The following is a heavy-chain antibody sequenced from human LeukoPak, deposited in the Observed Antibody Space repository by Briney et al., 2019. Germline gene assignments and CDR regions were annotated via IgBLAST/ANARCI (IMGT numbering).Heavy chain of an antibody. CDR2: INHSGST. V-gene: IGHV4-34*01. Sequence: PSETLSLTCTVSGGSISSYYWSWIRQPPGKGLEWIGEINHSGSTNYNPSLKSRVTISVDTSKNQFSLKLSSVTAADTAVYYCARGDYRYPDYWGQGTLVTVSS. CDR3: ARGDYRYPDY. D-gene: IGHD3-10*01. CDR1: GGSISSYY. J-gene: IGHJ4*02.